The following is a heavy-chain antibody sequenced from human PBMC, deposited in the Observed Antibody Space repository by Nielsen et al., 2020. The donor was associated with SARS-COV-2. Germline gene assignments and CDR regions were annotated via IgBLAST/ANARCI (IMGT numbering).Heavy chain of an antibody. J-gene: IGHJ3*02. CDR2: IYYSGST. V-gene: IGHV4-61*01. D-gene: IGHD5-18*01. CDR3: ASNPDTATLGDAFDI. Sequence: SETLSLTCTVSGGSVSSGSYYWSWIRQPPGKGLEWIGYIYYSGSTNYNPSLKSRVTISVDTSKNQFSLKLSSVTAADTAVYYCASNPDTATLGDAFDIWGQGTMVTVSS. CDR1: GGSVSSGSYY.